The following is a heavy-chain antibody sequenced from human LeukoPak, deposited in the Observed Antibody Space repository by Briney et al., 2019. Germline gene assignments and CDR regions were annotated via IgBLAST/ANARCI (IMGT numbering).Heavy chain of an antibody. CDR1: GGSFSGYY. CDR2: INHSGIT. J-gene: IGHJ4*02. V-gene: IGHV4-34*01. CDR3: ARGPRVDYYEGSGYYYFDH. D-gene: IGHD3-22*01. Sequence: SETLSLTCAVYGGSFSGYYWSWIRQPPGKGLEWIGEINHSGITNYNPSLKSRVSISVDTSKNQFSLKLSSVTAADTAVYYCARGPRVDYYEGSGYYYFDHWGQGTLVTVSS.